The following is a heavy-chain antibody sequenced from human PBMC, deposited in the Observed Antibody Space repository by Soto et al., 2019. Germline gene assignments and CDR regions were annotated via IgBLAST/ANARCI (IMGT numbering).Heavy chain of an antibody. J-gene: IGHJ3*02. V-gene: IGHV1-3*01. CDR1: GYTFTSYA. CDR2: INAGNGNT. Sequence: QVPLVQSGAEVKKPGASVKVSCKASGYTFTSYAMHWVRQAPGQRLEWMGWINAGNGNTKYSQKFQGRVTITRDTSASTADMELSSLRSEDTAVYYCARPHRGVAAFDIWGQGTMVTVSS. CDR3: ARPHRGVAAFDI. D-gene: IGHD3-10*01.